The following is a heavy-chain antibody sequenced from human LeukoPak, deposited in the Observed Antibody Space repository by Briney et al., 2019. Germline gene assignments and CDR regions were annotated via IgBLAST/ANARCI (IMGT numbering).Heavy chain of an antibody. CDR3: ARRARPPGGPKARYNWIDP. CDR2: MNDSGST. J-gene: IGHJ5*02. CDR1: GGSFSGYY. D-gene: IGHD2-8*02. V-gene: IGHV4-34*01. Sequence: SETLSLTCAVYGGSFSGYYWSWIRQPPGKGLEWIGEMNDSGSTNYNPSLKSRVTISVDTSKNQFSLKLKSVTAADTAVYYCARRARPPGGPKARYNWIDPWGQGTLVTVSS.